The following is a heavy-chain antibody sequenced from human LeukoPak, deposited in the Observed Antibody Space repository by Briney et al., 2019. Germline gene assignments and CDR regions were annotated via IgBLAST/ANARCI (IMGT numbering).Heavy chain of an antibody. V-gene: IGHV3-21*01. D-gene: IGHD5-12*01. CDR2: ISSTGFST. Sequence: GGSLRLSCAASGFTFSTYAMSWVRQPPGKGLEWVSSISSTGFSTYYADSVKGRFTISRDNAKNSLFLQMNSLRVEDTAAYYCARVKEASAFDIWGQGTMVTVSS. CDR1: GFTFSTYA. J-gene: IGHJ3*02. CDR3: ARVKEASAFDI.